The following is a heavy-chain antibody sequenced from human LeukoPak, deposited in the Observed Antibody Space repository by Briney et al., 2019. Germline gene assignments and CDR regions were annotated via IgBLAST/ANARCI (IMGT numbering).Heavy chain of an antibody. J-gene: IGHJ6*03. CDR1: GGTFNSYA. CDR3: ARGGGPAAIENYMDV. V-gene: IGHV1-69*13. D-gene: IGHD2-2*02. CDR2: IIPIFGTA. Sequence: SVKVSCKASGGTFNSYAISWVRQAPGQGLEWMGGIIPIFGTANYAQKFQGRVTITADESTSTAYMELSSLRSEDTAVYYCARGGGPAAIENYMDVWGKGTTVTVSS.